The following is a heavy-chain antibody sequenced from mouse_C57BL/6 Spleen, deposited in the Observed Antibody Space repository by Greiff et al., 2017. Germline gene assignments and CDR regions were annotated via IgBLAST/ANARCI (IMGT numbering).Heavy chain of an antibody. Sequence: EVMLVESGGGLVKPGGSLKLSCAASGFTFSSYTMSWVRQTPEKRLEWVATISGGGGNTYYPDSVKGRFTISRDNAKNTLYLQMSSLRSEDTALYYCTRRYLYYFGDWGQGTTLTVAS. CDR3: TRRYLYYFGD. V-gene: IGHV5-9*01. CDR1: GFTFSSYT. J-gene: IGHJ2*01. CDR2: ISGGGGNT. D-gene: IGHD5-1*01.